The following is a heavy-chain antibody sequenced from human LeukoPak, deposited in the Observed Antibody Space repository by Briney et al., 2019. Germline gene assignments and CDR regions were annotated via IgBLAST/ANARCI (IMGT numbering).Heavy chain of an antibody. V-gene: IGHV3-23*01. CDR2: IDASGYTT. CDR1: GITFSTSA. J-gene: IGHJ6*04. D-gene: IGHD2-8*01. Sequence: PGGSLRLSCAASGITFSTSAMSWVRQAPGKGLEWVSVIDASGYTTYNADSVRGRLTISRDNARNTLYLEMNSLGAEDTAVYYCAKYQMVYASLDVWGKGTPVTVSS. CDR3: AKYQMVYASLDV.